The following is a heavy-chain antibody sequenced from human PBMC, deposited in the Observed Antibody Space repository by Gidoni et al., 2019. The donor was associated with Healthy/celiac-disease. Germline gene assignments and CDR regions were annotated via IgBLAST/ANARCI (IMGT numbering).Heavy chain of an antibody. D-gene: IGHD3-22*01. V-gene: IGHV3-33*01. J-gene: IGHJ3*02. CDR2: IWYDGSNK. Sequence: SCAASGFPFSSYGMHWVRQAPGKGLEWVAVIWYDGSNKYYADSVKGRFTISRDNSKNTLYLQMNSLRAEDTAVYYCARDGGVVVTINDAFDIWGQGTMVTVSS. CDR1: GFPFSSYG. CDR3: ARDGGVVVTINDAFDI.